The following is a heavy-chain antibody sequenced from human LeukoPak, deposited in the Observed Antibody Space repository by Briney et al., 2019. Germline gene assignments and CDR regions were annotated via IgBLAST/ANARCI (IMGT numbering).Heavy chain of an antibody. J-gene: IGHJ4*02. CDR1: GFTFSSYS. CDR3: ARGFGFGGVIVTPPFDY. V-gene: IGHV3-21*01. Sequence: GGSLRLSCAASGFTFSSYSMNWVRQAPGKGLEWVSSISSSSSYIYYADSVKGRFTISRDNAKNSLYLQMNSLRAEDTAVYYCARGFGFGGVIVTPPFDYWGQGTLVTVSS. CDR2: ISSSSSYI. D-gene: IGHD3-16*02.